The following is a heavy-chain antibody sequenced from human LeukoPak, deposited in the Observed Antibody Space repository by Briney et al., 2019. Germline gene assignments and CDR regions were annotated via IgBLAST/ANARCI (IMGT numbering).Heavy chain of an antibody. CDR1: GCPFKDYY. J-gene: IGHJ5*02. CDR3: ATDGAGFDT. V-gene: IGHV3-11*01. Sequence: GGSLRLSCAASGCPFKDYYMSWIRQAPGKGLEWLSYINIGGTNTHYADSVKGRFTISRDNAKKSLYLEMNNLRAEDTAVYYCATDGAGFDTWGQGVLVTVSS. CDR2: INIGGTNT.